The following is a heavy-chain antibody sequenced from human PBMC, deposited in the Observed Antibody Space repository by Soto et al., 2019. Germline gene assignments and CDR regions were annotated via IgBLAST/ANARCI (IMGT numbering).Heavy chain of an antibody. CDR1: GFTFSSYA. J-gene: IGHJ4*02. Sequence: EVQLLESGGGLVQPGGSLRLSCAASGFTFSSYAMRWVRQAPGKGLEWVSAISGSGGSTYYADSVKGRFTISRDNSKNTLYLQRNSLRAEDTAVYYCARRGSVSYYDYWGQGTLVTVSS. CDR3: ARRGSVSYYDY. D-gene: IGHD6-19*01. V-gene: IGHV3-23*01. CDR2: ISGSGGST.